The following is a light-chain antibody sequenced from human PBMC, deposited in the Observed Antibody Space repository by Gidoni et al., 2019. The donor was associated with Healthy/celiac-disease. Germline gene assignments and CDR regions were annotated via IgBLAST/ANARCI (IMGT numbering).Light chain of an antibody. J-gene: IGKJ2*01. V-gene: IGKV1-9*01. CDR1: HDISSY. Sequence: DIQLTQPPSFLSASVGDRVTITCRASHDISSYLAWYQQKPGKAPKLLIYPASTLQGGVPASFSGSGSGTEFTLTISSLQPEDVATYYCQQLNSYPQTFGQXTKLEIK. CDR2: PAS. CDR3: QQLNSYPQT.